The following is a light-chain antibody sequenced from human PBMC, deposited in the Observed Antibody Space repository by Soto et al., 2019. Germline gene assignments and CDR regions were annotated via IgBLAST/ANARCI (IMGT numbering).Light chain of an antibody. J-gene: IGLJ3*02. CDR3: VLYMGSGICV. V-gene: IGLV8-61*01. Sequence: QTVVTQEPSFSVSPGATVTLTCGLSSGSVSTNHYPSWYQQTPGQAPRTLIYSTYTRSSGVPDRFSASILGNKAALTITGAQADDESDYYCVLYMGSGICVFGGGTKVTVL. CDR1: SGSVSTNHY. CDR2: STY.